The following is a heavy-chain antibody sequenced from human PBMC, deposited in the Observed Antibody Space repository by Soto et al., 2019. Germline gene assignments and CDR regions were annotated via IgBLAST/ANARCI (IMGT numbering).Heavy chain of an antibody. CDR3: ARDREAGYNFYYGMDV. CDR1: GADINTYS. J-gene: IGHJ6*02. Sequence: TSETLSLTCSVSGADINTYSWTWIRQPAGKGLEWIGRIYTSASINYNPSLKGRVTLSVDTSTNQVSLRLASVTAADTAIYYCARDREAGYNFYYGMDVWGQGTTVTVSS. D-gene: IGHD6-19*01. V-gene: IGHV4-4*07. CDR2: IYTSASI.